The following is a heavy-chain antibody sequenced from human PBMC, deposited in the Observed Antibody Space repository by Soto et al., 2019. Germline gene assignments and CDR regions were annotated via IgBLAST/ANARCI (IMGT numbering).Heavy chain of an antibody. CDR3: AQGGPDAFCGGGRCYFES. CDR2: ISWNGNII. CDR1: GFTFDDDA. J-gene: IGHJ4*02. Sequence: VQLVESGGGSVQPGRSLSLSCAASGFTFDDDAMHWVRRVPGKGLEWVSSISWNGNIIGYADSVKGRFTISRDNAKNSLYLQMNSLRPEDTALYYCAQGGPDAFCGGGRCYFESWGQGTLVTVSS. D-gene: IGHD2-15*01. V-gene: IGHV3-9*01.